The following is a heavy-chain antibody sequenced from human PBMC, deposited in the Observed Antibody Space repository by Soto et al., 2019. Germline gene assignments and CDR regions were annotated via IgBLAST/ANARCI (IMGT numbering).Heavy chain of an antibody. Sequence: GGSLRLSCAASGFTFSSYAMGWVRQAPGKGLEWVSAISGSGGSTYYADSVKGRFTISRDNSKNTLYLQMNSLRAEDTAVYYCAKASRGSSSLDFDYWGQGTLVTVSS. CDR2: ISGSGGST. V-gene: IGHV3-23*01. CDR3: AKASRGSSSLDFDY. J-gene: IGHJ4*02. CDR1: GFTFSSYA. D-gene: IGHD6-6*01.